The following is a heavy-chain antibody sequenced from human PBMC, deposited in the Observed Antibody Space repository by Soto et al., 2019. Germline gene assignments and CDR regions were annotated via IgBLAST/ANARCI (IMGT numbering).Heavy chain of an antibody. CDR1: GYRFASYW. Sequence: PGESLKISCEGSGYRFASYWITWVRQVPGKGLDWMGRIDPLDSQTNYSASFEGHVTFSADKSINTAFLQWSSLRASDTATYFCTRHAVITSGGVIFSHWLDPWGQGTPVTVSS. D-gene: IGHD3-16*02. J-gene: IGHJ5*02. V-gene: IGHV5-10-1*01. CDR3: TRHAVITSGGVIFSHWLDP. CDR2: IDPLDSQT.